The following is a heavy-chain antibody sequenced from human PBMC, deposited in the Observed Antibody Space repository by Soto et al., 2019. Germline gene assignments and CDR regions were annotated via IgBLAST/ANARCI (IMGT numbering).Heavy chain of an antibody. Sequence: QVQLQQWGAGLLKPSETLSLTCTVYSGSFSGYYWSWIRQPPGKGLEWIGELYQGLSIVYNPSLESRVNISGDSSKNQYSLKLRSVTAADKAVYYCARHGGYHFDYWGQGTLVTVSS. CDR1: SGSFSGYY. D-gene: IGHD3-16*01. J-gene: IGHJ4*02. CDR3: ARHGGYHFDY. V-gene: IGHV4-34*02. CDR2: LYQGLSI.